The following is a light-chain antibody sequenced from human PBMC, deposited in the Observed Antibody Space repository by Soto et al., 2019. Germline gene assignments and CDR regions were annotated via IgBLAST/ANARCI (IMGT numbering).Light chain of an antibody. CDR1: QSVSSYY. Sequence: ENVLTQSPGTLSLSPGERATLSCRASQSVSSYYFDWYQQKPGQAPRLLIYGVSARATGIPDRFSGSGSGTDFTLTISRLEPEDFAVYYCHQYGSSPWTFGQGTKVDIK. V-gene: IGKV3-20*01. CDR2: GVS. J-gene: IGKJ1*01. CDR3: HQYGSSPWT.